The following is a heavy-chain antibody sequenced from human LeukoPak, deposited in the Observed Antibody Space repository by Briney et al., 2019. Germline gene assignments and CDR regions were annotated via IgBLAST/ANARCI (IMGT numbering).Heavy chain of an antibody. V-gene: IGHV4-34*01. J-gene: IGHJ6*03. D-gene: IGHD6-19*01. CDR3: ARGRPSSGWYGVYYYYMDV. CDR1: GGSFSGYY. CDR2: INHSGST. Sequence: KPSETLSLTCAVYGGSFSGYYWSWIRQPPGKGLEWIGEINHSGSTNYNLSLKSRVTISVDTSKNQFSLKLSSVTAADTAVYYCARGRPSSGWYGVYYYYMDVWGKGATVTVSS.